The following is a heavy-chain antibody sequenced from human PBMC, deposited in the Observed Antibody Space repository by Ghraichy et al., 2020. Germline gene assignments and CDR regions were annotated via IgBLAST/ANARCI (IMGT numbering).Heavy chain of an antibody. CDR1: GFTFSSYA. D-gene: IGHD4-11*01. J-gene: IGHJ4*02. CDR3: AKSGSNYPITLDY. CDR2: ISGSGGST. V-gene: IGHV3-23*01. Sequence: GGSLRLSCAASGFTFSSYAMSWVRQAPGKGLEWVSAISGSGGSTYYADSVKGRFTISRDNSKNTLYLQMNSPRAEDTAVYYCAKSGSNYPITLDYWGQGTLVTVSS.